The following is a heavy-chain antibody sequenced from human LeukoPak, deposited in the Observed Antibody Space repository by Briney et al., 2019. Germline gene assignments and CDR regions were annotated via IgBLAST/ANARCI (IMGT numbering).Heavy chain of an antibody. CDR2: ISSSSSTI. V-gene: IGHV3-48*01. Sequence: GGSLRLSCAASGFTFSGHSMNWVRQAPGKGLEWVSYISSSSSTIYYADSVKGRFTISRDNAKNSLYLQMNSLRAEDTAVYYCAKEELRFLESGVVYWGQGTLVTVSS. D-gene: IGHD3-3*01. J-gene: IGHJ4*02. CDR3: AKEELRFLESGVVY. CDR1: GFTFSGHS.